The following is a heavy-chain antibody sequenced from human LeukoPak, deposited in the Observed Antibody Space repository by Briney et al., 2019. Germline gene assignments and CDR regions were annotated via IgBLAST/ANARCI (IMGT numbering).Heavy chain of an antibody. CDR2: MNSAGTTI. J-gene: IGHJ4*01. D-gene: IGHD1-1*01. Sequence: PGGSLRLSCAASGFTISGFWMHWVRQVPGEGLVWVARMNSAGTTINYADSVKGRFTISRDNARNTLHLQMNNLSLEDTAVYFCIREVQVRASASLGLWGRGTLVTVS. V-gene: IGHV3-74*01. CDR3: IREVQVRASASLGL. CDR1: GFTISGFW.